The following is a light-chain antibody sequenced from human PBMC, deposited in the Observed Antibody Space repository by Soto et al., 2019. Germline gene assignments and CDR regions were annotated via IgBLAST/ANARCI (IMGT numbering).Light chain of an antibody. V-gene: IGKV1-5*03. Sequence: DIQMTQSPSTLSASVGDRVTITCRASQSFSTWLAWYQRKPGKAPKLLIYKASSLETGVPSRFSGSGSGTEFTLTISSLQPDDFATYYCQQYNSYPYTFGQGTKVEIK. J-gene: IGKJ2*01. CDR2: KAS. CDR1: QSFSTW. CDR3: QQYNSYPYT.